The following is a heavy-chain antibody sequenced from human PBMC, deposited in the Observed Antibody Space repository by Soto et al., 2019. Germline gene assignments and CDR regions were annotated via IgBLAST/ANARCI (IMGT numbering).Heavy chain of an antibody. Sequence: QVQLVESGGGLAKPGGSLRLSCAASGFTFSDYYMVWVRQAPGKGLEWISYISNGGATVYYSDSVKGRFTISRANGKNAWFLQMTGLTADDASVYCWAWRCLVVGDALDSWGRGTKVTAPS. CDR1: GFTFSDYY. D-gene: IGHD2-15*01. CDR3: AWRCLVVGDALDS. CDR2: ISNGGATV. J-gene: IGHJ3*02. V-gene: IGHV3-11*01.